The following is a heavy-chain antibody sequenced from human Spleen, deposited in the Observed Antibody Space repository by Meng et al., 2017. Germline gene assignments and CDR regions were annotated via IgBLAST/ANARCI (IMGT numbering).Heavy chain of an antibody. D-gene: IGHD1-26*01. CDR3: AKLGDHTLDI. V-gene: IGHV3-33*06. Sequence: GESLKISCAASGFTFSSYGMHWVRQAPGKGLEWVAVIWYDGSNKYYADSVKGRFTISRDNSKNTLYLQMSSLRAEDTAVFYCAKLGDHTLDIWGQGTMVTVSS. CDR2: IWYDGSNK. CDR1: GFTFSSYG. J-gene: IGHJ3*02.